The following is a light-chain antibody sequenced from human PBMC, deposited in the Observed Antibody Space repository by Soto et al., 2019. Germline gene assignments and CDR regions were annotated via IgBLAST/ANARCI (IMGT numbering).Light chain of an antibody. CDR3: QQSYSTQGA. Sequence: DIQMTQSPSSLSASVGDRVTITCRASQRISTYLNWYQHKPGKAHKLLIYAASSLQSGGPSRVSGSGDGTDFTLAISSLQPEDFAAYYCQQSYSTQGAFGQGTKVEIK. CDR2: AAS. CDR1: QRISTY. V-gene: IGKV1-39*01. J-gene: IGKJ1*01.